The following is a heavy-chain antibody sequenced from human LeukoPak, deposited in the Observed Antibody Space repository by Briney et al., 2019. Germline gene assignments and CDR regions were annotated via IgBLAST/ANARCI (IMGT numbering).Heavy chain of an antibody. CDR3: ARRYGGSAGDWFKP. CDR1: GGSISGYY. J-gene: IGHJ5*02. Sequence: SETLSLTCTASGGSISGYYWSWIRQPPGKGLEWIGNIYSTGSTNYNPSLKRRVTISVDTSKNQFSLKVTSVTAADTAVYYCARRYGGSAGDWFKPWGQGTLVTVSS. CDR2: IYSTGST. V-gene: IGHV4-59*08. D-gene: IGHD1-26*01.